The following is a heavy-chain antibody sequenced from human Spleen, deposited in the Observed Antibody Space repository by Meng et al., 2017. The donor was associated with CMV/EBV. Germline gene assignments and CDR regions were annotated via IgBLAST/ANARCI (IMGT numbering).Heavy chain of an antibody. J-gene: IGHJ4*02. CDR3: AKGYAEIDS. CDR2: IYSGGNT. D-gene: IGHD3-16*01. CDR1: GDSIIIYY. V-gene: IGHV4-4*07. Sequence: QVQLQESGPRLVKPSETLSLTCTVSGDSIIIYYWTWIRQPAGKGLEWIGRIYSGGNTNYNPALKSRVTMSLDTSKNQISLNLRSVTAADTAVYYCAKGYAEIDSWGQGTLVT.